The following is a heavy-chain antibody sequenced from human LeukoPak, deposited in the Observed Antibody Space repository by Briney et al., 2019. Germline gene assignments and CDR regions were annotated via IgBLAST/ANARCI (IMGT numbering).Heavy chain of an antibody. CDR2: ISYDGSNK. J-gene: IGHJ4*02. CDR1: GFTFSSYA. CDR3: AREVLDYFDY. V-gene: IGHV3-30-3*01. Sequence: GRSLRLSCAASGFTFSSYAMHWVRQAPGKGLEWVAVISYDGSNKYYADSVKGRFTISRDNSKNTLYLQMNSLRAEDTAVYYCAREVLDYFDYWGQGTLVTVSS.